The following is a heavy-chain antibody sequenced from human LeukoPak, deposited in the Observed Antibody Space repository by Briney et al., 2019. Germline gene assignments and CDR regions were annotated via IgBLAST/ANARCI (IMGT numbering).Heavy chain of an antibody. V-gene: IGHV3-30*03. CDR2: ISYDGTNK. CDR3: ASYGDYQYFDY. CDR1: GFTFINYG. D-gene: IGHD4-17*01. Sequence: GRSLRLSCAASGFTFINYGMHWVRQAPGKGLEWVAVISYDGTNKYYVDSVKGRFTISRDNSKNTLYLQMNSLKTDDTAVYYCASYGDYQYFDYWGQGTPVTVSS. J-gene: IGHJ4*02.